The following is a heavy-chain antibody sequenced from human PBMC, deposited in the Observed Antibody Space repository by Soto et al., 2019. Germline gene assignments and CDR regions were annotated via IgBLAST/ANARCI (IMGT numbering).Heavy chain of an antibody. CDR2: ISYDGSNK. J-gene: IGHJ4*02. D-gene: IGHD3-22*01. V-gene: IGHV3-30-3*01. CDR3: ARADSSGYYFFGFVGY. CDR1: GFTFSSYA. Sequence: PGGSLRLSCAASGFTFSSYAMHWVRQAPGKGLEWVAVISYDGSNKYYADSVKGRFTISRDNSKNTLYLQMNSLRAEDTAVYYCARADSSGYYFFGFVGYWGQGTLVTVSS.